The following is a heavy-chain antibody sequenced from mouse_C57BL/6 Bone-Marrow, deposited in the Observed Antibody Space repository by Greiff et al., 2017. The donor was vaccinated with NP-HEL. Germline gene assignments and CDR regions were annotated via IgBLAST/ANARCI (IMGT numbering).Heavy chain of an antibody. CDR3: ARSMRQLRLPWFAY. D-gene: IGHD3-2*02. V-gene: IGHV1-53*01. CDR2: INPSNGGT. Sequence: VQLQQPGTDLVKPGASVKLSCKASGYTFTSYWMHWVKQRPGQGLEWIGNINPSNGGTNYNEKFKSKATLTVDKSSSTAYMQLSSLTSEDSAVYYCARSMRQLRLPWFAYWGQGTLVTVSA. CDR1: GYTFTSYW. J-gene: IGHJ3*01.